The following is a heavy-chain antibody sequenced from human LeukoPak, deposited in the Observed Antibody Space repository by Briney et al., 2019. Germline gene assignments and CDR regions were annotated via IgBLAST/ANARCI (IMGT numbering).Heavy chain of an antibody. V-gene: IGHV4-39*01. Sequence: KPSETLSLTCTVSGGSISSSNYYWGWIRQPPGKGLEWIGNIYYSGSTYYNPSLKSRVTISVDTSKNQFSLKLSSVTAADTAVYYCARQFDSSSYFYFDCWGQGTLVTVSS. CDR1: GGSISSSNYY. CDR3: ARQFDSSSYFYFDC. J-gene: IGHJ4*02. D-gene: IGHD3-22*01. CDR2: IYYSGST.